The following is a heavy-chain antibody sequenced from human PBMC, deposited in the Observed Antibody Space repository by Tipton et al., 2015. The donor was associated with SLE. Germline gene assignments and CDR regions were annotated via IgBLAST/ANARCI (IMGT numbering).Heavy chain of an antibody. CDR2: IRSTAYGGTT. CDR1: GFTFGDYA. Sequence: RSRRRACTASGFTFGDYAMSWVRQAPGRGLEWVGFIRSTAYGGTTEYAASVKGRFTISRDDSKSIAYLHMNSLKTEDTAVYYCTRITRDYVDYWGQGTLVTVSS. J-gene: IGHJ4*02. D-gene: IGHD2-2*01. V-gene: IGHV3-49*04. CDR3: TRITRDYVDY.